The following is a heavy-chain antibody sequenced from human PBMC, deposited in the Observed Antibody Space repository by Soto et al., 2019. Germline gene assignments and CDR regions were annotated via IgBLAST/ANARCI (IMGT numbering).Heavy chain of an antibody. J-gene: IGHJ6*02. CDR3: ASLEAGVRVGELLTHLYGMDV. D-gene: IGHD3-10*01. CDR2: IYSGGST. CDR1: GFTVSSNY. Sequence: PGGSLRLSCAASGFTVSSNYMSWVRQAPGKGLEWVSVIYSGGSTYYADSVKGRFTISRDNSKNTLYLQMNSLRAEDTAVYYCASLEAGVRVGELLTHLYGMDVWGQGTTVTVSS. V-gene: IGHV3-53*01.